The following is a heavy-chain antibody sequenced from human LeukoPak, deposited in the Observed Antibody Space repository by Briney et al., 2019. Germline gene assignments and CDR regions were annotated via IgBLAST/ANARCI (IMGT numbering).Heavy chain of an antibody. V-gene: IGHV4-31*03. J-gene: IGHJ4*02. CDR1: GGSISSGGYY. CDR2: IYYSGST. Sequence: SQTLSLTCTVSGGSISSGGYYWSWIRQHPGKGLEWIGYIYYSGSTYYNPSLKSRVTISVDTSKNQFSLKLSSVTAADTAVYYCARVSYYDSLPDYWGQGTLVTVSS. D-gene: IGHD3-22*01. CDR3: ARVSYYDSLPDY.